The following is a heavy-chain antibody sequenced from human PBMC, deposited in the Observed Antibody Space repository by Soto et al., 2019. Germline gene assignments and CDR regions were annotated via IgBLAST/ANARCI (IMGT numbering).Heavy chain of an antibody. Sequence: EVQLEESGGGLVQPGGSLRLSCAASGFTLSMYWMTWVRQAPGRGLEWEANIKQDGSKKSYLDSVRGRFTISRDNVRNSLYLQMDSLRAEDTALYYCSRDVSPGSSSLYLDAFDIWGQGTMVIVSS. CDR1: GFTLSMYW. CDR2: IKQDGSKK. J-gene: IGHJ3*02. CDR3: SRDVSPGSSSLYLDAFDI. V-gene: IGHV3-7*05. D-gene: IGHD6-13*01.